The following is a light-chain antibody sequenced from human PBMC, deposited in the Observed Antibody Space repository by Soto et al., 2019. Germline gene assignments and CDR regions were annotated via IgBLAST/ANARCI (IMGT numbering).Light chain of an antibody. CDR3: SSYTSSSFVV. CDR1: SSDVGGYNY. V-gene: IGLV2-14*01. CDR2: DVS. Sequence: QSALTQPASVSGSPGQSITISCTGTSSDVGGYNYVSWYQQHPGNAPKLMIYDVSNRPSGVSNRFSGSKSGNTASLTISGLQAEDEADYYCSSYTSSSFVVFGGGTKLTVL. J-gene: IGLJ2*01.